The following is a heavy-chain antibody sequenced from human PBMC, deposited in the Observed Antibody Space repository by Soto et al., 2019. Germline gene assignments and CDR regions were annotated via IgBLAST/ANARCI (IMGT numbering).Heavy chain of an antibody. J-gene: IGHJ4*02. D-gene: IGHD4-17*01. V-gene: IGHV4-30-4*01. Sequence: SETLSLTCTVSGCSISSGDYYWSWIRQPPGKGLEWIGYIYYSGSTYYNPSLKSRVTISVDTSKNQFSLKLSSVTAADTAVYYCARAQLLNDYGDFVLNYFDYWGQGTLVTVSS. CDR2: IYYSGST. CDR3: ARAQLLNDYGDFVLNYFDY. CDR1: GCSISSGDYY.